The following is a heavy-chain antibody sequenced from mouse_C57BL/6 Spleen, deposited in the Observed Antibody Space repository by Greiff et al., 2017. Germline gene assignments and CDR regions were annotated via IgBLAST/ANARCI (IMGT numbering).Heavy chain of an antibody. CDR1: GYTFTSYW. Sequence: QVQLQQPGAELVRPGSSVKLSCKASGYTFTSYWLDWVKQRPGQGLEWIGNIYPSDSETHYNQKFKDKATLTVDKSSSTAYMQLSSLTSEDSAVYCCAIEGVSMDYWGQGTSVTVSS. J-gene: IGHJ4*01. CDR2: IYPSDSET. V-gene: IGHV1-61*01. CDR3: AIEGVSMDY.